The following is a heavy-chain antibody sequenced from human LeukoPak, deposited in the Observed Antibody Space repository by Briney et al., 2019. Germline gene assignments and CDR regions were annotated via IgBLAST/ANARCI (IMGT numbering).Heavy chain of an antibody. CDR3: ASLDYCDSKDDY. J-gene: IGHJ4*02. Sequence: GGSLRLSCAASGFTFSSYEMNWVRQAPGKGLEWVSYISSSGSTIYYADSVKGRFTISRDNAKNSLYLQMNSLRAEDTAVYYCASLDYCDSKDDYWGQRTLVTVSS. CDR2: ISSSGSTI. V-gene: IGHV3-48*03. CDR1: GFTFSSYE. D-gene: IGHD4-17*01.